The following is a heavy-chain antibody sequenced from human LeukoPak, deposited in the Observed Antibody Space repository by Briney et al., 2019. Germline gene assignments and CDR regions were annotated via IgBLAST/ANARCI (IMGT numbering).Heavy chain of an antibody. D-gene: IGHD3-10*01. Sequence: PGGSLRLSCAASGFTFSSYAMSWVRQAPGKGLEWVSAISGSGDSTYYADSVKGRFTISRDNSKNTLYLQMNSLRAEDTAVYYCAKVNPALYYYGSGSYSDWDQGTLVTVSS. CDR3: AKVNPALYYYGSGSYSD. CDR1: GFTFSSYA. V-gene: IGHV3-23*01. CDR2: ISGSGDST. J-gene: IGHJ4*02.